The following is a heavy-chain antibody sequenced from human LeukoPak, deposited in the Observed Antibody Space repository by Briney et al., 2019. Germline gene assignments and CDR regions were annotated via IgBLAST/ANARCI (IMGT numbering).Heavy chain of an antibody. D-gene: IGHD3-3*01. J-gene: IGHJ5*02. CDR3: ARGSDFWSGYYGYNWFDP. CDR2: INHSGST. CDR1: GGSFSGYY. Sequence: SETLSLTCAVYGGSFSGYYWSWIRQPPGKGLEWIGEINHSGSTNYNPSLKSRVTISVDTSKNQFSLKLSSVTAADTAVYYCARGSDFWSGYYGYNWFDPWGQGTLVTVSS. V-gene: IGHV4-34*01.